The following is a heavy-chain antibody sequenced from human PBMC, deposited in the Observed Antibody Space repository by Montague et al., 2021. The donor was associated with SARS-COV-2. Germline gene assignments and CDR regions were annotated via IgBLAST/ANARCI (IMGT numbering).Heavy chain of an antibody. V-gene: IGHV3-74*03. D-gene: IGHD6-13*01. J-gene: IGHJ3*02. Sequence: FLRLSCAASGFTFSSYWMHWVRQAPGKGLVWVSRIASDGSTTTYADLVKGRCTVSRDNAKNTLYLQMNSLRVEDTAVYYCARGTAVAPRSAFDIWGQGTVLTVSS. CDR3: ARGTAVAPRSAFDI. CDR2: IASDGSTT. CDR1: GFTFSSYW.